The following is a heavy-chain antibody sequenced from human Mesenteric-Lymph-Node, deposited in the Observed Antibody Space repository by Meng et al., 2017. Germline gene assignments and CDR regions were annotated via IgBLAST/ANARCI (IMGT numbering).Heavy chain of an antibody. CDR1: GFSFSAYW. CDR3: ARDLNDILTGYYNGYFDY. D-gene: IGHD3-9*01. V-gene: IGHV3-7*01. CDR2: IKLDGSET. J-gene: IGHJ4*02. Sequence: GESLKISCAVSGFSFSAYWMTWVRQAPGRGLQWVANIKLDGSETYYVDSVKGRFTISRDNVKNSLYLQMNSLRVEDTAVYYCARDLNDILTGYYNGYFDYWGQGTLVTVS.